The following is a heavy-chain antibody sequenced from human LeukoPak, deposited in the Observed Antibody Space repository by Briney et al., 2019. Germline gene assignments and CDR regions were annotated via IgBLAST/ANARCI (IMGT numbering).Heavy chain of an antibody. J-gene: IGHJ6*03. CDR3: ARSRGAYYDILTGYTYYYYYMDV. Sequence: ASVKVSCKASGYTFTSYDINWVRQATGQGLEWMGWMNPNSGNTGYAQKFQGRVTMTRNTSISTAYMELSGLGSEDTAVYYCARSRGAYYDILTGYTYYYYYMDVWGKGTTVTISS. CDR2: MNPNSGNT. D-gene: IGHD3-9*01. V-gene: IGHV1-8*01. CDR1: GYTFTSYD.